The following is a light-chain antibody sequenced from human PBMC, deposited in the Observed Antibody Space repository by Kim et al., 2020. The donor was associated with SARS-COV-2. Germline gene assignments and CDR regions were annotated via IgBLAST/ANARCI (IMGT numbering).Light chain of an antibody. CDR1: QRVNNY. Sequence: SPGDRATLSCRASQRVNNYLAWYQQKPGQPPRLLIYGTSTRATGVPARFSGSGSGTEFTLTISRLQSEDFAVYYCQQYNNGPPVTFGPGTKVDIK. J-gene: IGKJ3*01. V-gene: IGKV3-15*01. CDR3: QQYNNGPPVT. CDR2: GTS.